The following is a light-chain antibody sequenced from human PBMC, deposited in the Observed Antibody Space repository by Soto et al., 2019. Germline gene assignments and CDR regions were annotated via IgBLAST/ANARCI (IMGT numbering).Light chain of an antibody. Sequence: QSALTQPRSVSGSPGQSVTISCTGTTSDVGDYNYVSWYQQHPGNAPKLMIYDVSKWPSGVPDRFSGSKSGNTASLTISGLQAEDEADYYCCSYAGGPYVFGTGTKLTVL. J-gene: IGLJ1*01. CDR2: DVS. CDR3: CSYAGGPYV. CDR1: TSDVGDYNY. V-gene: IGLV2-11*01.